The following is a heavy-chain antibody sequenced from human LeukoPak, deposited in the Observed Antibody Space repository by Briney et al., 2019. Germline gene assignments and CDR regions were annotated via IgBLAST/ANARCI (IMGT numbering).Heavy chain of an antibody. J-gene: IGHJ4*02. Sequence: SETLSLTCTVSGGSISSYYWSWIRQPPGKGLEWIGYIYDSGSTNYNPSLKSRVTISADTSKNQFSLKLSSVTAADTAVYYCTRLQDSCLADYWGQGTLVTVSS. CDR1: GGSISSYY. D-gene: IGHD2-15*01. CDR3: TRLQDSCLADY. CDR2: IYDSGST. V-gene: IGHV4-59*01.